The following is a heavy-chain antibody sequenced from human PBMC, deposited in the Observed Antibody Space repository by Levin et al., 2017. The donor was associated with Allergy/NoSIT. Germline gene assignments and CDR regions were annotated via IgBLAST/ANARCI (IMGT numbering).Heavy chain of an antibody. D-gene: IGHD1-7*01. CDR1: GYTFTGYY. CDR3: ARAGWNYVAFFDYYYGMDV. J-gene: IGHJ6*02. Sequence: ASVKVSCKASGYTFTGYYMHWVRQAPGQGLEWMGWINPNSGGTNYAQKFQGRVTMTRDTSISTAYMELSRLRSDDTAVYYCARAGWNYVAFFDYYYGMDVWGQGTTVTVSS. V-gene: IGHV1-2*02. CDR2: INPNSGGT.